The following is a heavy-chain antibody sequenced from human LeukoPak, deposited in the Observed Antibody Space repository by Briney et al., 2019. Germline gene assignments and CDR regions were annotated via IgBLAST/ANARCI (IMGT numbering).Heavy chain of an antibody. V-gene: IGHV3-23*01. CDR1: GFTFSSYA. Sequence: GGSLRLSCAASGFTFSSYAMSRVRQAPGKGLEWVSAISGSGGSTYYADSVKGRFTISRDNSKNTLYLQMNSLRAEDTAVYYCAKVLRRLVLNYFDYWGQGTLVTVSS. J-gene: IGHJ4*02. CDR3: AKVLRRLVLNYFDY. CDR2: ISGSGGST. D-gene: IGHD2-15*01.